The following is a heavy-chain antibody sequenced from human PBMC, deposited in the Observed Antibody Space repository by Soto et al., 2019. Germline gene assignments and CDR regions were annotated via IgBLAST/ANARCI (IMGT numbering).Heavy chain of an antibody. CDR3: AREGDSSSWYLRGWFDP. CDR1: GGSISSYY. J-gene: IGHJ5*02. V-gene: IGHV4-59*01. Sequence: SETLSLTCTVSGGSISSYYWSWIRQPPGKGLEWIGYIYYSGSTNYNPSLKSRVTISVDTSKNQFSLKLSSVTAADTAVYYCAREGDSSSWYLRGWFDPWGQGTLVTVSS. CDR2: IYYSGST. D-gene: IGHD6-13*01.